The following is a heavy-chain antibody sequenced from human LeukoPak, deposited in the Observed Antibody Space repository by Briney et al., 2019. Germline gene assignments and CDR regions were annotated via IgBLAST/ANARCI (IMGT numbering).Heavy chain of an antibody. CDR3: TTLQMYYYDSSGYYFFDY. J-gene: IGHJ4*02. CDR1: GFTFNNVW. CDR2: IKSKTDGGTT. V-gene: IGHV3-15*01. D-gene: IGHD3-22*01. Sequence: GGSLRLSCAASGFTFNNVWMNWVRQAPGKGLEWVGRIKSKTDGGTTEYAAPVRGRFTISRDDSRNTLHLQMNSLKTEDTAVYYCTTLQMYYYDSSGYYFFDYWGQGTLVTVSS.